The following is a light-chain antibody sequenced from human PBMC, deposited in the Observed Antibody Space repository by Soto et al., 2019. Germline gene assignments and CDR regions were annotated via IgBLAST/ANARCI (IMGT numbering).Light chain of an antibody. V-gene: IGLV2-18*02. J-gene: IGLJ2*01. CDR2: EVG. CDR3: SSYTSSNLVL. Sequence: QSVLTQPPSVSGSPGQSVTISCTGTSSDVGSYNRVSWYQQPPGTAPKLMLYEVGNRPSGVPHRFSGSKSGNTASLTISGLQAEDEADYYCSSYTSSNLVLFGGGTKLTVL. CDR1: SSDVGSYNR.